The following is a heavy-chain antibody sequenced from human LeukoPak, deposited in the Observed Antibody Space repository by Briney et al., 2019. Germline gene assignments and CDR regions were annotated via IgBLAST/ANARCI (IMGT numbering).Heavy chain of an antibody. J-gene: IGHJ6*02. CDR3: ARASYSGLYGMDV. Sequence: PGGSLRLSCAASGFTFSSYWMSWVRQAPWKRLEWVANIKQDGSEKYYVDSVKGRFTISRDNAKNSLYLQMNSLRAEDTAVYYCARASYSGLYGMDVWGQGTTVTVSS. CDR2: IKQDGSEK. CDR1: GFTFSSYW. V-gene: IGHV3-7*01. D-gene: IGHD1-26*01.